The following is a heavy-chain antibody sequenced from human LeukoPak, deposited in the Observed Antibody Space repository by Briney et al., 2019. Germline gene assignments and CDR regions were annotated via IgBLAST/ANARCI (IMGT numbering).Heavy chain of an antibody. CDR2: IYTSGST. D-gene: IGHD3-10*01. V-gene: IGHV4-61*02. J-gene: IGHJ4*02. Sequence: TLSLTCTVSGGSISSGSYYWSWIRQPAGKGLEWIGRIYTSGSTNYNPSLKSRVTISVDTSKNQFSLKLSSVTAADTAVYYCASGVGDYWGQGTLVTVSS. CDR3: ASGVGDY. CDR1: GGSISSGSYY.